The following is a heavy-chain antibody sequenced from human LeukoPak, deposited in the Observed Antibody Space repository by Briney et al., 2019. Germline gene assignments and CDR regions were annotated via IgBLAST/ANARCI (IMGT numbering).Heavy chain of an antibody. Sequence: GRSLRLSCAASGFSFSGYAMHWVRQAPGKGLEWVALICYDGSSKHYADSVKGRFSISRDNSKDTVYLQMNSLSAEDTAVYNCAKGGGLSADFYHYYMDVGGKGTTVTVS. J-gene: IGHJ6*03. D-gene: IGHD2/OR15-2a*01. CDR3: AKGGGLSADFYHYYMDV. CDR1: GFSFSGYA. CDR2: ICYDGSSK. V-gene: IGHV3-33*06.